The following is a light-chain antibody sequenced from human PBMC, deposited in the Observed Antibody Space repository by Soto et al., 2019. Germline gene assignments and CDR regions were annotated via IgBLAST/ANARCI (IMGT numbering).Light chain of an antibody. J-gene: IGLJ1*01. Sequence: QSALTQPASVSGSPGQSITISCTGTSGDVGGYNYVSWYQQHPGKAPKLMIYEVSNRPSGVSNRFSGSKSGNTASLTISGLQAEDEADYYCSSYTSSSTLYVFXTGTKGTVL. CDR1: SGDVGGYNY. CDR3: SSYTSSSTLYV. CDR2: EVS. V-gene: IGLV2-14*01.